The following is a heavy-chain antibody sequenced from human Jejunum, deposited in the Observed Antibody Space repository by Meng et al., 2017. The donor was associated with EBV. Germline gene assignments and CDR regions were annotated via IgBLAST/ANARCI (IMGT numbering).Heavy chain of an antibody. V-gene: IGHV1-18*01. CDR2: ISAYNGNT. J-gene: IGHJ4*02. D-gene: IGHD2-15*01. Sequence: QVQLVQSGAEVKEPGASVKVPCKASGYTFTNYGVSWVRQAPGQGLEWMGWISAYNGNTDYAQKLQGRVTMTTDTPTSTAYMELRSLRSDDTAVYYCTILSHCDGGICYSYDYWGQGTLVTVSS. CDR3: TILSHCDGGICYSYDY. CDR1: GYTFTNYG.